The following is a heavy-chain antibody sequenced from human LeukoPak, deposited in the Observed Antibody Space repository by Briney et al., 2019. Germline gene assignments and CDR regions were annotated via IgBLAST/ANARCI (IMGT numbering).Heavy chain of an antibody. CDR1: RFIFSNYW. J-gene: IGHJ4*02. Sequence: GGSLRLFCAASRFIFSNYWMSWIRHAPGKGLEGVANIKQDGSEKNYVDSVKGRFTISRDNAKNSVYLQLNSLRAEDTAIYYCARQYYCSGTCSFDYWGQGTLVTVCS. D-gene: IGHD2-2*01. CDR2: IKQDGSEK. V-gene: IGHV3-7*01. CDR3: ARQYYCSGTCSFDY.